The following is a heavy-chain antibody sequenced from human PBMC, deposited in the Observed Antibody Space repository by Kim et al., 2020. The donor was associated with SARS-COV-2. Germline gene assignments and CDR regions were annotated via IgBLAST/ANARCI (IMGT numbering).Heavy chain of an antibody. CDR3: AKDSLRVGFGELLAYYYGMDV. Sequence: GGSLRLSCAASGFTFSSYGMHWVRQAPGKGLEWVAVISYDGSNKYYADSVKGRFTISRDNSKNTLYLQMNSLRAEDTAVYYCAKDSLRVGFGELLAYYYGMDVLGQGTTVTVS. J-gene: IGHJ6*02. CDR1: GFTFSSYG. D-gene: IGHD3-10*01. CDR2: ISYDGSNK. V-gene: IGHV3-30*18.